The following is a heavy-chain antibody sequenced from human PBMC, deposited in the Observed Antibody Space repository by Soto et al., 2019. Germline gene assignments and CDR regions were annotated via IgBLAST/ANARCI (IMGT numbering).Heavy chain of an antibody. J-gene: IGHJ4*02. Sequence: ASVKVSFKASGYTFSDYYIHWVRQAPGQGLEWMGWINPNSGGTKYAPKFQGAVTMTRDTSITTAYMESSRLRSGDTAVYYCAREGAAAKQDGGDFWGQGTRVTVSS. CDR3: AREGAAAKQDGGDF. D-gene: IGHD6-25*01. V-gene: IGHV1-2*02. CDR2: INPNSGGT. CDR1: GYTFSDYY.